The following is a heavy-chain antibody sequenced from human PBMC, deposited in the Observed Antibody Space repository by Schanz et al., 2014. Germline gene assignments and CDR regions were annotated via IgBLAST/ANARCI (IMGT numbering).Heavy chain of an antibody. J-gene: IGHJ3*02. CDR3: ARGTMPGTFDI. V-gene: IGHV1-69*09. Sequence: QVQLIQSGAEVKKPGSSVKVSCKASGGTFSSDTFSWVRQAPGQGLEWMGRIVPIAGITNYAQRFQGRVTITADKSSDTAYMELSSLRYEDTALYYCARGTMPGTFDIWGQGTMVTVSS. CDR2: IVPIAGIT. CDR1: GGTFSSDT. D-gene: IGHD2-2*01.